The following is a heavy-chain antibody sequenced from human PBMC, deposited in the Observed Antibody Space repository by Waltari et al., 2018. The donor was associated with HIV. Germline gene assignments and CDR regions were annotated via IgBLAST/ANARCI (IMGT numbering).Heavy chain of an antibody. CDR1: GYKLTDLS. V-gene: IGHV1-24*01. CDR3: ATQKVWSSANYHFDY. CDR2: STREFKVPP. J-gene: IGHJ4*01. Sequence: QVHLAQSGAEVKNPGASVKVSCKVSGYKLTDLSMHWVRQAPGQGVEWVGSSTREFKVPPLCAQLLRGRATLAEDTSAHAAYMGLSGLMSEDTAIYYCATQKVWSSANYHFDYWGQGTLVTVS. D-gene: IGHD1-26*01.